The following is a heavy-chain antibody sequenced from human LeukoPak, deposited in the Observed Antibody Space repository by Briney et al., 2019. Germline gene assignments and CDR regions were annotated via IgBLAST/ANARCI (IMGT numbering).Heavy chain of an antibody. J-gene: IGHJ6*02. D-gene: IGHD2-2*02. V-gene: IGHV1-46*01. CDR1: GYTFTSYY. CDR2: INPSGGST. CDR3: ARPICSSTSCYSYYYYYGMDV. Sequence: ASVKVSCKASGYTFTSYYMHWVRQAPGQGLEWMGIINPSGGSTSYAQKFQGRVTMTRDTSTSTVYMELSSLRSEDTAVYYCARPICSSTSCYSYYYYYGMDVWGQGTTVTVSS.